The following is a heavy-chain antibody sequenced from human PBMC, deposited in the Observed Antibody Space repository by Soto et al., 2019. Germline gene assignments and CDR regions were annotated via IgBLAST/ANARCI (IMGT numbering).Heavy chain of an antibody. CDR1: GTTFSNLA. V-gene: IGHV1-69*12. J-gene: IGHJ4*02. D-gene: IGHD3-22*01. CDR2: IILPFGTP. CDR3: VRGPDYEGYFDY. Sequence: QVRLVQSGAEVKKTGSSVKVSCEASGTTFSNLAIGWVRQAPGQGPEWMGGIILPFGTPNYAQKFQGRVTISADESMTTAYMELRGLQSEDTAVYYCVRGPDYEGYFDYWGQGTLVTVSS.